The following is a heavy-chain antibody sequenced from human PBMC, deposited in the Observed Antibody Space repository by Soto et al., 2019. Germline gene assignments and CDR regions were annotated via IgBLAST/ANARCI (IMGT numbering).Heavy chain of an antibody. Sequence: GGSLRLSCAASGFTFSSYGMHWVRQAPGKGLEWVALIWYDGSNKYYADSVKGRFTISRDNSKNTLYLQMNSLRAEDTAVYYCARPAGSGSYYYYYGMDVWGQGTTVTVSS. D-gene: IGHD1-26*01. CDR1: GFTFSSYG. CDR3: ARPAGSGSYYYYYGMDV. J-gene: IGHJ6*02. V-gene: IGHV3-33*01. CDR2: IWYDGSNK.